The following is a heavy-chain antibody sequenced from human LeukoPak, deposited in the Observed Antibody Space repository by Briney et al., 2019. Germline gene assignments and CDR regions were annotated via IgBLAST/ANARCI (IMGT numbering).Heavy chain of an antibody. J-gene: IGHJ5*02. CDR2: IYYTGST. D-gene: IGHD1-26*01. V-gene: IGHV4-59*01. CDR3: ARGGNYWPQWWFDP. Sequence: SETLSLTCTVSGGSISTYYWSWIRQAPGKGLEWIGYIYYTGSTSYNPSLKSRVTMSLDASKNQFSLELNSVTPADTAVYYCARGGNYWPQWWFDPWGRGTLVSVSS. CDR1: GGSISTYY.